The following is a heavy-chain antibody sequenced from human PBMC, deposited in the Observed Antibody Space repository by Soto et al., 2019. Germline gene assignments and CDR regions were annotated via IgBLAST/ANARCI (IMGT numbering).Heavy chain of an antibody. CDR2: ISSSSYS. D-gene: IGHD4-17*01. Sequence: GETLRLSCTASGFTFSRYSMNWGRQAPGKGLEWVSSISSSSYSCYDDSAKGRLTISRENATNSLYLQTNSLRAEDTAVYYFARVSDFFGDSFDYWGQGTLVTVSS. CDR1: GFTFSRYS. CDR3: ARVSDFFGDSFDY. V-gene: IGHV3-21*01. J-gene: IGHJ4*02.